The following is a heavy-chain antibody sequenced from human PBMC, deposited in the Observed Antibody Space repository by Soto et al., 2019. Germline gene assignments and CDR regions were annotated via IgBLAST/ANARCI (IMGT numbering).Heavy chain of an antibody. CDR1: GFTFSSYS. D-gene: IGHD6-25*01. V-gene: IGHV3-21*01. Sequence: GGSLRLSCAASGFTFSSYSMNWVRQAPGKGLEWVSSISSSSSYIYYADSVKGRFTISRDNAKNSLYLQMNSLRAEDTAVYYCARDPTDSSGGAFDIWGQGTMVTVSS. CDR2: ISSSSSYI. J-gene: IGHJ3*02. CDR3: ARDPTDSSGGAFDI.